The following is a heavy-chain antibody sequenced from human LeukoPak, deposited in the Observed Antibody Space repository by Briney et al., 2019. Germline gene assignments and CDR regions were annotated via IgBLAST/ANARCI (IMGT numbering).Heavy chain of an antibody. V-gene: IGHV1-46*01. CDR3: ARDKTGYDSSGYYYRWFDP. Sequence: GASVKVSCKASGYTFTSYYMHWVRQAPGQGLEWMGIINPSGGSTSYAQKFQGRVTMTRDMSTSTVYMELSSLRSEDTAVYYCARDKTGYDSSGYYYRWFDPWGQGTLVTVSS. D-gene: IGHD3-22*01. CDR1: GYTFTSYY. CDR2: INPSGGST. J-gene: IGHJ5*02.